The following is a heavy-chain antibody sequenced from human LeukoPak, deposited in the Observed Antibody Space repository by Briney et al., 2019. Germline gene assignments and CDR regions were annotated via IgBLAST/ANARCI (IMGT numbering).Heavy chain of an antibody. CDR1: GYSPTTYY. V-gene: IGHV1-46*01. CDR2: INPSGGGT. J-gene: IGHJ6*02. CDR3: ASVNLSGMDV. Sequence: ASVKVSCKASGYSPTTYYMNWVRQAPGQGLEWMAIINPSGGGTKYAQKFQGRVTMTRDTPTNTVYMELSSLRTEDTAVYYCASVNLSGMDVWGQGTTVTVSS.